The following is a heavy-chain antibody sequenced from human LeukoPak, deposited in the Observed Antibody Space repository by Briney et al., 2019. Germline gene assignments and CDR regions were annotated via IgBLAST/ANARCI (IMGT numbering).Heavy chain of an antibody. J-gene: IGHJ4*02. V-gene: IGHV4-31*03. Sequence: SETLSLTCTVSGGSISSGGYYWSWIRQHPGKGLEWIGYIYYSGSTYYNPSLKSRVTISVDTSKNQFSLKLSSVTAADTAVYYCAGVSSYDFWSGYSHDYWGQGTLVTVSS. D-gene: IGHD3-3*01. CDR1: GGSISSGGYY. CDR2: IYYSGST. CDR3: AGVSSYDFWSGYSHDY.